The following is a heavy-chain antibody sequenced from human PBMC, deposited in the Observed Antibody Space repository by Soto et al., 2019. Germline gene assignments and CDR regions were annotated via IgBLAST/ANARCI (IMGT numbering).Heavy chain of an antibody. V-gene: IGHV4-30-2*01. CDR2: IYHSGST. D-gene: IGHD3-3*01. CDR3: ARAYYDFWSGSRPWDY. Sequence: SETLSLTCAVSGGSISSGGYSWSWIRQPPGKGLEWIGYIYHSGSTYYNPSLKSRVTISVDRSKNQFSLKLSSVTAADTAVYYCARAYYDFWSGSRPWDYWGQGTLVTVS. CDR1: GGSISSGGYS. J-gene: IGHJ4*02.